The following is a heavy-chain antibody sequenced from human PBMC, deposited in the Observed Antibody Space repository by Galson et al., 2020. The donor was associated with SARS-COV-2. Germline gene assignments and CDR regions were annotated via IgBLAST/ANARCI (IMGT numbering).Heavy chain of an antibody. Sequence: GESLKISCKGSGYSFTSYWIGWVRQMPGKGLEWMGIIYPGDADTRYSPSFQGQVTISADKSINTAYLQWSSLKASDTAMYYCARHQNRYCSSTSCYDAFDIWGQGTMVTVSS. CDR2: IYPGDADT. D-gene: IGHD2-2*01. CDR1: GYSFTSYW. V-gene: IGHV5-51*01. J-gene: IGHJ3*02. CDR3: ARHQNRYCSSTSCYDAFDI.